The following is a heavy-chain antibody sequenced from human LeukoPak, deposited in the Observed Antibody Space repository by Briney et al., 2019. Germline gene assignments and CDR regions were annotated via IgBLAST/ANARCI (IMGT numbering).Heavy chain of an antibody. CDR1: GYTFTSYG. D-gene: IGHD3-10*01. V-gene: IGHV1-18*04. CDR3: ARVPMVRGVIIPNWFDP. J-gene: IGHJ5*02. CDR2: ISAYNGNT. Sequence: ASVKVSCKASGYTFTSYGISWVRQAPGQGPEWMGWISAYNGNTNYAQKLQGRVTMTTDTSTSTAYMELRSLRSDDTAVYYCARVPMVRGVIIPNWFDPWGQGTLVTVSS.